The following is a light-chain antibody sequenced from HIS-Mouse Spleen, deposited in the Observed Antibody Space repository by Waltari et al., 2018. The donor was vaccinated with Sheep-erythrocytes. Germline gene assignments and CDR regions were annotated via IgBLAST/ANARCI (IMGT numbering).Light chain of an antibody. V-gene: IGLV2-23*01. Sequence: GQSITISCTGTSSDVGSYNLVSWYQQHPGKAPKLMIYEGSKRPSGVSNRFSGCKSGNTASLTISGRQAEDEADYYCCSYAGSSTPWVFGGGTKLTVL. CDR2: EGS. J-gene: IGLJ3*02. CDR3: CSYAGSSTPWV. CDR1: SSDVGSYNL.